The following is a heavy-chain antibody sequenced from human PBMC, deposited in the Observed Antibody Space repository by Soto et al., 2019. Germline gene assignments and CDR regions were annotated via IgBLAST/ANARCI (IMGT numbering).Heavy chain of an antibody. CDR3: GKDLSPGGLES. J-gene: IGHJ5*01. CDR2: IFWRNGVV. D-gene: IGHD2-15*01. CDR1: GSPTDDYA. V-gene: IGHV3-9*02. Sequence: EVQLVESGGGLVQPGRSLRLSCVVSGSPTDDYAMHWVRQVPGKGLEWVSGIFWRNGVVDYADSVKGRFTTSRDKAKNSLYLQMNSLRLEDTALYYCGKDLSPGGLESWGHGTLVTVSS.